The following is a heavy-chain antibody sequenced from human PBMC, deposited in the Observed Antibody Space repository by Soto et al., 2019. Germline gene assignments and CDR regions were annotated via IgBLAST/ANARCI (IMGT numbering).Heavy chain of an antibody. CDR2: IIPALDIE. CDR3: AAVAGTSAFVGYFEY. CDR1: GGTLSTYT. V-gene: IGHV1-69*02. J-gene: IGHJ4*02. Sequence: QGLLVQSGAEVKKPGSSVKVSCKAPGGTLSTYTLTWLRQAPGQGPEWMGRIIPALDIEEYAQQYQGRVTITADTSTSTAYMALHSLRSDDTAVYYCAAVAGTSAFVGYFEYWGQGTLVTVAS. D-gene: IGHD6-19*01.